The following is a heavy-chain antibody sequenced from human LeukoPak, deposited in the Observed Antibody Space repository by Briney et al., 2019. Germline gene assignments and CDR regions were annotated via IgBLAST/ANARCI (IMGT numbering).Heavy chain of an antibody. CDR3: AAFRGYDFAYYFDY. D-gene: IGHD5-12*01. Sequence: SETLSLTCTVSGGSISSYYWSWIRQPAGKGLEWIGRIYTSGSTNYNPSLKSRVTMSVDTSKNQFSLKLSSVTAADTAVYYCAAFRGYDFAYYFDYWGQGTLVTVSS. CDR2: IYTSGST. V-gene: IGHV4-4*07. CDR1: GGSISSYY. J-gene: IGHJ4*02.